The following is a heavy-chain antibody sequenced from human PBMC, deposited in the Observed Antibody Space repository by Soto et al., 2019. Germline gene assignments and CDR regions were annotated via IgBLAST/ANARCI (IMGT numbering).Heavy chain of an antibody. J-gene: IGHJ6*02. CDR1: GGTFSSYA. Sequence: QVPLVQSGAEVKKPGSSVKVSCKASGGTFSSYAISWVRQAPGQGLEWMGGIIPIFGTANYAQKFQGRVTITADKSTSTAYMELSSLRSEDTAVYYCARSFGVEYFYYYGMDVWGQGTTVTVSS. D-gene: IGHD3-10*01. V-gene: IGHV1-69*06. CDR2: IIPIFGTA. CDR3: ARSFGVEYFYYYGMDV.